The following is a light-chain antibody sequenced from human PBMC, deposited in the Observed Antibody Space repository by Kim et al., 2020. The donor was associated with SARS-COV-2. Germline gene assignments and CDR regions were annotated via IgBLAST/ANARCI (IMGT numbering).Light chain of an antibody. J-gene: IGLJ2*01. V-gene: IGLV2-11*01. CDR3: CSHAGTYVV. CDR2: EVS. CDR1: SSDVGGYNY. Sequence: QSDLTQPRSVSGSPGQSVTISCTGTSSDVGGYNYVSWYQQYPGKAPKLMIYEVSKRPSGVPDRFSGSKSGNTASLTISRLQAEDEADYYCCSHAGTYVVFGGGTQLTVL.